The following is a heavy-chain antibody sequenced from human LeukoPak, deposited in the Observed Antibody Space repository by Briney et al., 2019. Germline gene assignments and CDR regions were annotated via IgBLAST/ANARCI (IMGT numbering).Heavy chain of an antibody. CDR2: INPNSGGT. V-gene: IGHV1-2*02. D-gene: IGHD2-21*01. CDR3: ARDQTALWGVDY. J-gene: IGHJ4*02. CDR1: GYTFTGYY. Sequence: RASVKVSCKASGYTFTGYYMHWVRQAPGQGLEWMGWINPNSGGTNYAQKFQGRVTMTRDTSISTAYMELSRLRSDDTAVYYCARDQTALWGVDYWGQGTLVTVSS.